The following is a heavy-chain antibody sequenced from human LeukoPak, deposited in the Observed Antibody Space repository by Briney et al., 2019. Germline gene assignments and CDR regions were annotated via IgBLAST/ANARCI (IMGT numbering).Heavy chain of an antibody. CDR1: GGTFSSYA. CDR3: ARTGGGSCYSGCDWFDP. V-gene: IGHV1-69*05. Sequence: SVKVSCKASGGTFSSYAISWVRQAPGQGLEWMGGIITIFGTAKYAQKFQGRVTMTRDTSISTAYMELSRLRSDDTAVYYCARTGGGSCYSGCDWFDPWGQGTLVTVSS. CDR2: IITIFGTA. D-gene: IGHD2-15*01. J-gene: IGHJ5*02.